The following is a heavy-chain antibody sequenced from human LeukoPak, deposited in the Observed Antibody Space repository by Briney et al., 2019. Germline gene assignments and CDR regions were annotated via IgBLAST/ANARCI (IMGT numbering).Heavy chain of an antibody. Sequence: PSETLSLTCTVSGGSISSYYWSWIRQPPGKGLEWIGYIYYSGSTNYNPSLKSRVTISVDTSKNQFSLKLSSVTAADTAVHYCARGPTSSNWFDPWGQGTLVTVSS. CDR1: GGSISSYY. V-gene: IGHV4-59*01. CDR3: ARGPTSSNWFDP. CDR2: IYYSGST. J-gene: IGHJ5*02.